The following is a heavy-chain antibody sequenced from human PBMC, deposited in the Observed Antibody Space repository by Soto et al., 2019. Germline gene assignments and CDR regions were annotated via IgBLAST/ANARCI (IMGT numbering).Heavy chain of an antibody. V-gene: IGHV4-59*01. J-gene: IGHJ6*03. CDR1: GGSISSYY. CDR2: IYYSGST. CDR3: ARGHDFWSGYYTYYYMDV. D-gene: IGHD3-3*01. Sequence: SETLSLTCTVSGGSISSYYWSWIRQPPGKGLEWIGYIYYSGSTNYNPSLKSRVTISVDTSKNQFSLKLSSVTAADTAVYYCARGHDFWSGYYTYYYMDVWGKGTTVTVSS.